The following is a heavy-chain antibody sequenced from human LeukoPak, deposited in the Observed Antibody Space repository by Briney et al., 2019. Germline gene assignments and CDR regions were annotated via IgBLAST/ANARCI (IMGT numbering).Heavy chain of an antibody. CDR3: AREVGSQYYGSGSYSAAHFDH. V-gene: IGHV4-61*01. Sequence: SETLSLTCTVSGGSVSSGSYYWSWIRQPPGKGLEWIGYIYDTGTTNYNPSLSSRVTISVDTSRNQFSLKLNSLTAADTAVYYCAREVGSQYYGSGSYSAAHFDHWGQGTLVTVSS. J-gene: IGHJ4*02. CDR2: IYDTGTT. D-gene: IGHD3-10*01. CDR1: GGSVSSGSYY.